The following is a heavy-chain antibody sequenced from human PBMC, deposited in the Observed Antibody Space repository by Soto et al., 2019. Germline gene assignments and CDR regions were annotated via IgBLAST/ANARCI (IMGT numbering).Heavy chain of an antibody. V-gene: IGHV3-30*18. CDR3: AKGFKSGLYFFDY. D-gene: IGHD5-12*01. Sequence: PGGSLRLSCAASGFTFSSYDMHWVRQAPGKGLEWVAIISFDGSHKYFADSLKGRFTISRDNSRDTLYLQMNSLRTEDTAVYYCAKGFKSGLYFFDYWGQGTLVTVSS. J-gene: IGHJ4*02. CDR1: GFTFSSYD. CDR2: ISFDGSHK.